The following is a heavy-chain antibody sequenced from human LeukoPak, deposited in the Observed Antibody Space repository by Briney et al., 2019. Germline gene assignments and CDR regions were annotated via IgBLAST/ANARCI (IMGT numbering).Heavy chain of an antibody. V-gene: IGHV3-7*01. CDR2: IKQDGSEK. Sequence: GGSLRLSCAASGFTFSSYWMSWVRQAPGKGLEWVANIKQDGSEKYYVDSVKGRFTISRDNAKNSLYLQMNSLRAEDTAVYYCAREDDSSGYPLLDYWGQGTLVTVSS. CDR3: AREDDSSGYPLLDY. CDR1: GFTFSSYW. J-gene: IGHJ4*02. D-gene: IGHD3-22*01.